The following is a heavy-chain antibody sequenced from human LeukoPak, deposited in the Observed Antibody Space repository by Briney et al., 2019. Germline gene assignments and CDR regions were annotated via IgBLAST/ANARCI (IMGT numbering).Heavy chain of an antibody. Sequence: ASVKVSCKASGYTFTSYGISWVRQAPGQGLEWMGWISAYNGNTNYAQKLQGRVTMTTDTSTSTAYMELRSLRSDDTAVYYCARGDRLRFLEWLSTVYYYYYMDVWGKGTTVTVSS. V-gene: IGHV1-18*01. J-gene: IGHJ6*03. CDR3: ARGDRLRFLEWLSTVYYYYYMDV. D-gene: IGHD3-3*01. CDR1: GYTFTSYG. CDR2: ISAYNGNT.